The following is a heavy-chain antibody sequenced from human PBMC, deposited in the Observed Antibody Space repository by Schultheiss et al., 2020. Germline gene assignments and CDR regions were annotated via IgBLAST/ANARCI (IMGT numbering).Heavy chain of an antibody. Sequence: ASVKVSCKASGYTFTGYYMHWVRQAPGQGLEWMGWINPNSGGTNYAQKFQGWVTMTRDTSISTAYMELRSLRSDDTAVYYCARRVVATIWRGNWFDPWGQGTLVTVSS. CDR2: INPNSGGT. D-gene: IGHD5-12*01. J-gene: IGHJ5*02. CDR1: GYTFTGYY. V-gene: IGHV1-2*04. CDR3: ARRVVATIWRGNWFDP.